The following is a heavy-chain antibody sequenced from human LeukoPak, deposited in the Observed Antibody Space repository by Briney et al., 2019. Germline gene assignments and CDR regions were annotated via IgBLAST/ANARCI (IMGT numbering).Heavy chain of an antibody. CDR3: ARGPYGDYVIDYYYGMDV. CDR2: ISAYNGNT. D-gene: IGHD4-17*01. CDR1: GYTFTSYG. Sequence: ASVKVSCKASGYTFTSYGIIWVRQAPGQGLEWMGWISAYNGNTNYAQKLQGRVTMTTDTSTSTAYMELRSLRSDDTAVYYCARGPYGDYVIDYYYGMDVWGQGTTVTVSS. V-gene: IGHV1-18*01. J-gene: IGHJ6*02.